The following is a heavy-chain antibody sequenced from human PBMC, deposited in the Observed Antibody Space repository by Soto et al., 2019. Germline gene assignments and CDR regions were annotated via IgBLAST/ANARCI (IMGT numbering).Heavy chain of an antibody. D-gene: IGHD2-2*01. CDR1: SFTFGDYA. V-gene: IGHV3-9*01. CDR2: ISWDSGNI. Sequence: EVQLVESGGGLVQPGRSLRLSCAASSFTFGDYAMHWVRQTPGKGLEWVSCISWDSGNIVYVDSVEGRFTISRDNAKNSLFLQMNSLRPDDTAFYYCTKGYTTSCFAHFDYWGQGALVTVSS. CDR3: TKGYTTSCFAHFDY. J-gene: IGHJ4*02.